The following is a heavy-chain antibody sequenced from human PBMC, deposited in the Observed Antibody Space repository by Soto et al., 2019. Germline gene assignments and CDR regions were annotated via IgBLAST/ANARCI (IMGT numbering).Heavy chain of an antibody. CDR2: IFYSGST. CDR3: ARHKTTMLTVVSAFDP. J-gene: IGHJ5*02. D-gene: IGHD3-22*01. CDR1: GDSITRSNFY. Sequence: SETLSLTCTVSGDSITRSNFYWGWIRQPPGKGLEWLGSIFYSGSTFYNPALKSRVTFSVDTSKNHFSLKLSSVTAADTDVYYCARHKTTMLTVVSAFDPWGQGTRVTVSS. V-gene: IGHV4-39*02.